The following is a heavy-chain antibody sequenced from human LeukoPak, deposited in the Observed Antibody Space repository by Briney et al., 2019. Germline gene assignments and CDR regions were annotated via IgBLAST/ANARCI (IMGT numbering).Heavy chain of an antibody. V-gene: IGHV1-8*03. Sequence: ASVKVSCKASGYTFTSYDINWVRQATGQGLEWMGWMNPNSGNTGYAQKFQGRVTITRNTSISTAYMELSSLRSEDTAVYYYARASQGQYYYYYMDVWGKGTTVTVSS. J-gene: IGHJ6*03. CDR2: MNPNSGNT. CDR1: GYTFTSYD. CDR3: ARASQGQYYYYYMDV.